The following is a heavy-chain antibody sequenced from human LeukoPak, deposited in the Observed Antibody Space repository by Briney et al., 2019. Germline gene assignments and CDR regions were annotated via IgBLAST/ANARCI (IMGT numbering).Heavy chain of an antibody. CDR1: GFTFSSYG. J-gene: IGHJ4*02. V-gene: IGHV3-23*01. D-gene: IGHD3-10*01. CDR2: ISGSGGST. CDR3: AKHKVRGVTDY. Sequence: PGGTLRLSCAASGFTFSSYGMSWVRQAPGEGLEWVSAISGSGGSTYYADSVKGRFTISRDNSKNTLYLQMNGLRAEDTAVYYCAKHKVRGVTDYWGQGTLATVSS.